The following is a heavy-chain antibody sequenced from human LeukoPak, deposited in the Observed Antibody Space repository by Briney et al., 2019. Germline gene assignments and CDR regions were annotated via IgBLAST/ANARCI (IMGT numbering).Heavy chain of an antibody. V-gene: IGHV4-34*01. CDR2: INHRGST. CDR1: GGSFSGYY. D-gene: IGHD3-10*01. J-gene: IGHJ4*02. CDR3: ARGRGYYYGSGSAAPFDY. Sequence: AETLSLTCAVYGGSFSGYYWSWIRQPPGKGLEWIGEINHRGSTNYNPSRKSRVTISVDTSKNQCSLKLRSVTAADPAVYYCARGRGYYYGSGSAAPFDYWAQGTLVTVSS.